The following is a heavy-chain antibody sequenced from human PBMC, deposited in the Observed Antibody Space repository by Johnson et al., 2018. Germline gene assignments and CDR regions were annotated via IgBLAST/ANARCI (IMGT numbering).Heavy chain of an antibody. V-gene: IGHV3-30*04. CDR3: TTDWGSGRYIRAFDM. CDR2: ISDDGNVK. CDR1: GFTFTNYA. D-gene: IGHD6-19*01. Sequence: LLESGGNVVQPGRSLRLXCAASGFTFTNYAMHWVRQAPGKGLEWVAIISDDGNVKYYADSVKGRFTISRDDSKNTLFLQTNSLKTEDTAMYYCTTDWGSGRYIRAFDMWGQGTMVTVSS. J-gene: IGHJ3*02.